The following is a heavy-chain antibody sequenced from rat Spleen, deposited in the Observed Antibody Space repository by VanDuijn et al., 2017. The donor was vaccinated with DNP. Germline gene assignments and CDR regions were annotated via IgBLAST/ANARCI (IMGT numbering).Heavy chain of an antibody. Sequence: EVQLVESGGGLMQPGRSLKLSCAASGFTFSNFGMAWVRQAPTKGLEWVASISNSGASTYYRDSGQGRFTISRDNAKSTLYLQMDSLRSEDTATYYCATADRYNYFDYWGQGVMVTVSS. CDR1: GFTFSNFG. J-gene: IGHJ2*01. D-gene: IGHD1-5*01. CDR2: ISNSGAST. CDR3: ATADRYNYFDY. V-gene: IGHV5S13*01.